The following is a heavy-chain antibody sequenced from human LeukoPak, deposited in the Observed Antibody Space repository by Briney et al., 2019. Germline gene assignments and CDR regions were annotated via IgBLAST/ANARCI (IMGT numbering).Heavy chain of an antibody. J-gene: IGHJ4*02. V-gene: IGHV3-53*01. CDR3: AKARYCSGGSCFPQLTPDY. D-gene: IGHD2-15*01. CDR2: IYSSGTT. CDR1: GFTVSRNY. Sequence: GGSLRLSSAASGFTVSRNYMSWVRQAPGKGLEWVSIIYSSGTTYYADSVKGRFTISRDYSKNTLYLQMNSLRAEDTAVYYCAKARYCSGGSCFPQLTPDYWGQGTLVTVSS.